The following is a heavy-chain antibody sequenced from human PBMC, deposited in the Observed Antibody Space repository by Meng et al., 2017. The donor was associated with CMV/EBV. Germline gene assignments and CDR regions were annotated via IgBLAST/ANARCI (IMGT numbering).Heavy chain of an antibody. CDR1: YA. V-gene: IGHV1-69*05. D-gene: IGHD3-22*01. CDR3: ARGGGKYYYDSSGYYNGGWFDP. CDR2: IIPIFGTA. J-gene: IGHJ5*02. Sequence: YAISWVRQAPGQGREGMGGIIPIFGTANYAQKFQGRVTITTDESTSTAYMELSSLRSEDTAVYYCARGGGKYYYDSSGYYNGGWFDPWGQGTLVTVSS.